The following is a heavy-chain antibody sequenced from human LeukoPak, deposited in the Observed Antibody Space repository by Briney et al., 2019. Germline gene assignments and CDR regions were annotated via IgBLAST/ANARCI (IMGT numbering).Heavy chain of an antibody. Sequence: SETLSLTCAVYGGSFSGYYWSWIRQPPGTGLEWIGEINHSGSTNYNPSLKSRVTISVDTSKNQFSLKLNSVTAADTAVYYCAKGAGPPWFDPWGQGTLVTVSS. CDR3: AKGAGPPWFDP. V-gene: IGHV4-34*01. J-gene: IGHJ5*02. D-gene: IGHD6-19*01. CDR1: GGSFSGYY. CDR2: INHSGST.